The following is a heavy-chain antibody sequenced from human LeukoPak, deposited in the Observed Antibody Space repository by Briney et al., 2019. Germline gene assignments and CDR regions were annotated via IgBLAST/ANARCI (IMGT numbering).Heavy chain of an antibody. CDR2: ITNRGST. CDR3: ARDNILTSCPDAFDS. J-gene: IGHJ3*01. V-gene: IGHV4-31*01. CDR1: GDSITSRYFY. Sequence: SQTLSLTCNVSGDSITSRYFYWSCLRHHPGRDLEWVGHITNRGSTSDNLSLKSHLTIARDKSKNQLNLWLTFATAADTAFYNCARDNILTSCPDAFDSWGRGTLVTVSS. D-gene: IGHD3-9*01.